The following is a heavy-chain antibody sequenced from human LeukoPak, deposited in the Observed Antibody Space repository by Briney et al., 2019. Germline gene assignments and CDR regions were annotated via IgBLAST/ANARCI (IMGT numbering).Heavy chain of an antibody. CDR1: GYTFTSYD. J-gene: IGHJ5*02. CDR3: ARQRLVLPNWFDP. D-gene: IGHD6-13*01. CDR2: MNPNSGNT. V-gene: IGHV1-8*01. Sequence: GASVKVSCKASGYTFTSYDINWVRQATGQGLEWMGWMNPNSGNTGYAQKFQGRVTMTRNTSISTAYMELSSLRSEDTAVYYCARQRLVLPNWFDPWGQGTLVTVSS.